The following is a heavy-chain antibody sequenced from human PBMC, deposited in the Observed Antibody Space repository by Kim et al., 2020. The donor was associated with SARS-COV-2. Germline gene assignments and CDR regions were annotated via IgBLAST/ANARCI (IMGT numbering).Heavy chain of an antibody. CDR1: GFTFTCCV. D-gene: IGHD3-22*01. J-gene: IGHJ3*01. CDR3: FKVEFLVITVFDF. V-gene: IGHV3-23*01. Sequence: GGSLRLSCAASGFTFTCCVMTWVRQAPGSCLSLFSSLGPSGFRTYYAASVQCRFTISIYNSNHTFLLQMYSLIAEDPALSYFFKVEFLVITVFDF. CDR2: LGPSGFRT.